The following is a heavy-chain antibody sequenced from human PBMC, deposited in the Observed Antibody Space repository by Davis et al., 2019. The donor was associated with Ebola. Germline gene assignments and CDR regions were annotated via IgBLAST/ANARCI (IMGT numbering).Heavy chain of an antibody. D-gene: IGHD6-19*01. J-gene: IGHJ4*02. CDR3: ARVPVGQQWPDY. Sequence: ASVKVSCKASNYTFTSYGISWVRQAPGQGLEWMGWISVYSGNTNYAQKLQGRVTMTTDTPTSTAYMELRSLRSDDTALYYCARVPVGQQWPDYWGQGTLVTVSS. CDR1: NYTFTSYG. V-gene: IGHV1-18*01. CDR2: ISVYSGNT.